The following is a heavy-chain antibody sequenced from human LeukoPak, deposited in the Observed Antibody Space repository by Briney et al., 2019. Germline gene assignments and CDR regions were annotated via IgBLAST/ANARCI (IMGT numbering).Heavy chain of an antibody. CDR1: GYTFTGYY. D-gene: IGHD5-18*01. V-gene: IGHV1-2*02. J-gene: IGHJ4*02. CDR2: INPNSGGT. CDR3: ARGHKATSFDY. Sequence: GASVKVSCKASGYTFTGYYMHWVRQAPGQGLEWMGWINPNSGGTNYAQKFQGRVTMTRDTSISTAYMELSRLSSVTAADTAVYYCARGHKATSFDYWGQGTLVTVSS.